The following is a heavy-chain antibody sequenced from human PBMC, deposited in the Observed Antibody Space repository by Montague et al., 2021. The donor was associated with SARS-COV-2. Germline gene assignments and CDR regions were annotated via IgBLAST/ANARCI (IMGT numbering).Heavy chain of an antibody. CDR1: GVTFSSYA. J-gene: IGHJ3*02. D-gene: IGHD6-13*01. CDR3: AREQPLYDAFDI. Sequence: SLRLSCAASGVTFSSYAMHWVRQAPGKGLEWVAVISYDGSNKYYADSVKGRFTISRDNSKNTLYLQMNSLRAEDTAVYYCAREQPLYDAFDIWGQGTMVTVSS. V-gene: IGHV3-30-3*01. CDR2: ISYDGSNK.